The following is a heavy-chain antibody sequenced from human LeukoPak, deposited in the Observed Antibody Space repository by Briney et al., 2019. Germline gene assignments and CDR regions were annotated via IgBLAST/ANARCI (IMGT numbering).Heavy chain of an antibody. V-gene: IGHV4-4*02. J-gene: IGHJ4*02. D-gene: IGHD6-19*01. CDR1: GGSISSSNW. CDR3: AGYSSGWAGDYFDY. Sequence: PSETLSLTCAVSGGSISSSNWWSLVRQPPGKGLEWIGEIYHSGSTNYNPSLKSRVTISVDKSKNQFSLKLSSVTAADTAVYYCAGYSSGWAGDYFDYWGQGTLVTVSS. CDR2: IYHSGST.